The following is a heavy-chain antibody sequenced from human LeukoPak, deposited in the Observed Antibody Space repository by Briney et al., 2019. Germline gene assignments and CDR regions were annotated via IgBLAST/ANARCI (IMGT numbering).Heavy chain of an antibody. J-gene: IGHJ4*02. D-gene: IGHD3-16*01. Sequence: GGSLRLSCAASGFTFSSNAMTWVRQAPGKGLEWISAISGSGISTSYADSVKGRFTISRDNSRNTLFLHMSSLRADDTAVYYCAKDEATSGGGLASWGQGTLVTVSS. CDR2: ISGSGIST. V-gene: IGHV3-23*01. CDR1: GFTFSSNA. CDR3: AKDEATSGGGLAS.